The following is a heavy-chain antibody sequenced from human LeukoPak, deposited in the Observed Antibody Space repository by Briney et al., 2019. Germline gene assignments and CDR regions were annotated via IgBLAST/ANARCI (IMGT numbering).Heavy chain of an antibody. J-gene: IGHJ4*02. V-gene: IGHV1-3*01. CDR2: IKAGNGDT. Sequence: ASVKVSCKASGYTFINYAIHWVRQAPGQRLEWMGWIKAGNGDTEYPQTFQGRVTITRDTSTSTVYMELSSLRSEDTAVYYCAREGDYSNRYFDYWGQGTLVTVSS. D-gene: IGHD4-11*01. CDR3: AREGDYSNRYFDY. CDR1: GYTFINYA.